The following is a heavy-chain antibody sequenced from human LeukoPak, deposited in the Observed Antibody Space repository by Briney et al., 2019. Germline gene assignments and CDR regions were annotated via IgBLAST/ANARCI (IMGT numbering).Heavy chain of an antibody. V-gene: IGHV1-2*02. Sequence: EASVKVSCKASGYTFTGYCMHWVRQAPGQGLEWIGWINPNSGGTNYAQKFQGRVTMTRDTSISTAYMELSRLRSDDTAVYYCARDWYSSSPQGAPYYYYYGMDVWGQGTTVTVSS. J-gene: IGHJ6*02. D-gene: IGHD6-6*01. CDR2: INPNSGGT. CDR1: GYTFTGYC. CDR3: ARDWYSSSPQGAPYYYYYGMDV.